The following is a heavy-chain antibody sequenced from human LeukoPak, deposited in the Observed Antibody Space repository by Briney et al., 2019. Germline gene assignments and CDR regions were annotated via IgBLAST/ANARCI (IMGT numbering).Heavy chain of an antibody. CDR1: GFTFSSCA. D-gene: IGHD3-10*01. CDR2: ISYHGSNDGSNK. J-gene: IGHJ4*02. V-gene: IGHV3-30*14. CDR3: AKEPRGGSNY. Sequence: GRSLRLSCAASGFTFSSCAMHWIRQTPDKGLEWLAGISYHGSNDGSNKNYADSVRGRFTISRDNSKNTLYLQMSSLRAEDTAVYYCAKEPRGGSNYWGQGTLVTVSS.